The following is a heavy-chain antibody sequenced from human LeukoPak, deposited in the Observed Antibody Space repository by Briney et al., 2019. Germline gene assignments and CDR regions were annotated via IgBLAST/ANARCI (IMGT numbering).Heavy chain of an antibody. CDR1: ADTFSGYY. CDR3: TREPYYYYYMDV. J-gene: IGHJ6*03. Sequence: ASVKVSCKASADTFSGYYIHWVRQAPGQGLEWMGWINPHNGGTKYAEKFQGRVTMTRNSSINTADMELSRLRSDDTAVYYCTREPYYYYYMDVWGKGTTVVVSS. CDR2: INPHNGGT. V-gene: IGHV1-2*02.